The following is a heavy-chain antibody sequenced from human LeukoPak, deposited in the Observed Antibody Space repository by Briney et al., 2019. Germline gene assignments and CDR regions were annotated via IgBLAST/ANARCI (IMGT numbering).Heavy chain of an antibody. Sequence: PSETLSLTCTVSGGSISSSSYYWGWIRQPPGKGLEWIGSIYYSGSTYYNPSLKSRVTISVDTSKNQFSLKLSSVTAADTAVYYCARAIYYDSSGYYRGVFDYWGQGTLVTVSS. V-gene: IGHV4-39*07. D-gene: IGHD3-22*01. CDR3: ARAIYYDSSGYYRGVFDY. J-gene: IGHJ4*02. CDR1: GGSISSSSYY. CDR2: IYYSGST.